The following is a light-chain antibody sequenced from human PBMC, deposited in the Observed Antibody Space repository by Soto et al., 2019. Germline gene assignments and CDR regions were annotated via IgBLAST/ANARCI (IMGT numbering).Light chain of an antibody. Sequence: QSVLTQPPSVSGAPGQSVTISCTGSSSNIGAGYDVHWYQQLPGTAPKLLIYGNINRPSGVPDRFSGSRSGTSASLAITGLQAEDEAAYYCQSYDSGYVVFGGGTKLTVL. J-gene: IGLJ2*01. CDR1: SSNIGAGYD. CDR3: QSYDSGYVV. CDR2: GNI. V-gene: IGLV1-40*01.